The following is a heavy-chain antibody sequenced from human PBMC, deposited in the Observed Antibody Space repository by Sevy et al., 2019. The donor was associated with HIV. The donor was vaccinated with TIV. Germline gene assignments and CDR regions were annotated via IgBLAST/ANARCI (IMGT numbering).Heavy chain of an antibody. CDR3: ARDDTASYLPVS. J-gene: IGHJ4*02. Sequence: GGSLRLSCAASGFTFSDYSLNWVRQAPGKGLQWVSYISRSGTTRHYADSVRDRFTISRDDAKNSLYLQMSSLRDEDTAVYYCARDDTASYLPVSWGQGTLVTVSS. V-gene: IGHV3-48*02. CDR1: GFTFSDYS. CDR2: ISRSGTTR. D-gene: IGHD3-10*01.